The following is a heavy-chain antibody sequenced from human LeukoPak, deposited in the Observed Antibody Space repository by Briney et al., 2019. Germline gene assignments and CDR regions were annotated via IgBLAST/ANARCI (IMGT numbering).Heavy chain of an antibody. Sequence: SETLSLTCSVSGGSISTGPHFWGWLRQTPGEAREWIGSVYETGTTYYTPSLQSRVTLSIDASKSQLSLRLTSVTAADTAIYFCARSASFYGSGRGWFDTWGPGTLVSVSS. V-gene: IGHV4-39*01. D-gene: IGHD3-10*01. CDR3: ARSASFYGSGRGWFDT. CDR2: VYETGTT. J-gene: IGHJ5*02. CDR1: GGSISTGPHF.